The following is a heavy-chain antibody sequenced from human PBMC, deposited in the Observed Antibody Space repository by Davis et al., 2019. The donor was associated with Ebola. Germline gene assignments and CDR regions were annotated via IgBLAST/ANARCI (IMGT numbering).Heavy chain of an antibody. Sequence: GESLKISCKGSSHGFTNYWIAWVRQMPGKGLEWMGIIYPGDSESTYSPSFQGQVTISAAKSISTAYLQWSSLKASDTAMYYCARRGGYCISTSCYAARSFDYWGQGTLVTVSS. CDR3: ARRGGYCISTSCYAARSFDY. CDR1: SHGFTNYW. D-gene: IGHD2-2*03. CDR2: IYPGDSES. V-gene: IGHV5-51*01. J-gene: IGHJ4*02.